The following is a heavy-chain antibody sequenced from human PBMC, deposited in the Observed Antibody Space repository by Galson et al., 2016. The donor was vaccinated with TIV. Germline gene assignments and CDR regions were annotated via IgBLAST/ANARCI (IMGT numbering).Heavy chain of an antibody. J-gene: IGHJ4*02. CDR2: ISSSGSTI. V-gene: IGHV3-48*03. D-gene: IGHD6-6*01. Sequence: SLRLSCAASGFTFNSYEMNWVRQAPGKGLEWVSYISSSGSTIYYVDSVKGRFTISRDNAKNSLYLQMNSLRAEDTAVYYCAKGRAGRPPWGDFDYWGQGTLVTVSS. CDR1: GFTFNSYE. CDR3: AKGRAGRPPWGDFDY.